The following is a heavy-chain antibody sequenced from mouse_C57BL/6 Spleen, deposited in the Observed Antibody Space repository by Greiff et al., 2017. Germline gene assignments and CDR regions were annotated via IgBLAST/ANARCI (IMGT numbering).Heavy chain of an antibody. D-gene: IGHD1-1*01. V-gene: IGHV6-3*01. CDR2: IRLKSDNYAT. CDR1: GFTFSNYW. J-gene: IGHJ2*01. CDR3: TGSYCFDY. Sequence: EVKVEESGGGLVQPGGSMKLSCVASGFTFSNYWMNWVRQSPEKGLEWVAQIRLKSDNYATHYAESVKGRFTISRDDSKSSVYLQMNNLSAEDTGIYYSTGSYCFDYWGQGTTLTVSS.